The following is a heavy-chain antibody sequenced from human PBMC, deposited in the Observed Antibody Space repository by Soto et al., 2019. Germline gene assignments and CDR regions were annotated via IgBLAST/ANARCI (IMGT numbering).Heavy chain of an antibody. CDR1: GDTVRNYA. Sequence: QVQLVQSGAEVKKPGSSVKVSCKASGDTVRNYAFTWVRQAPGQGLEWMGTIIPLFSTRYAQKFQGRVTMTADESTSTVYMDLSSLKSDDTAVYYCARDPGIAVVGRGPSFEHRGQGTLVTVSS. D-gene: IGHD6-19*01. V-gene: IGHV1-69*18. CDR2: IIPLFST. J-gene: IGHJ4*02. CDR3: ARDPGIAVVGRGPSFEH.